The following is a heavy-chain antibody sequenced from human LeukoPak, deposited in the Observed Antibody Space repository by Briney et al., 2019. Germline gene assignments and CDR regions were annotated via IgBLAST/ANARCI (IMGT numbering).Heavy chain of an antibody. J-gene: IGHJ4*02. D-gene: IGHD5-18*01. V-gene: IGHV4-59*01. CDR3: ARSGYSEDY. CDR2: IYYSGSI. CDR1: GGSISSYY. Sequence: SETPSLTCTVSGGSISSYYWSWIRQPPGKGLEWIGYIYYSGSINYNPSLKSRVTISVDTSKNQFSLKLSSVTAADTAVYYCARSGYSEDYWGQGTLVTVSS.